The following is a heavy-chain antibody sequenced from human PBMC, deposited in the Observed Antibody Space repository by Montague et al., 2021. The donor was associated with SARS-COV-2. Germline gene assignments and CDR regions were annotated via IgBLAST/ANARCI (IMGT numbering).Heavy chain of an antibody. CDR3: ARGGEIDVWAPFGH. V-gene: IGHV3-21*01. CDR2: ISSSSSSI. Sequence: SLRLSCAASGFTFRSYTMNWVRQSPGMGLEWVSFISSSSSSIYYADSLKGRFTISRDNAKSSLYLQMNSLRVEDTAVYYCARGGEIDVWAPFGHWGQGTLVTVSS. J-gene: IGHJ4*02. D-gene: IGHD3-16*01. CDR1: GFTFRSYT.